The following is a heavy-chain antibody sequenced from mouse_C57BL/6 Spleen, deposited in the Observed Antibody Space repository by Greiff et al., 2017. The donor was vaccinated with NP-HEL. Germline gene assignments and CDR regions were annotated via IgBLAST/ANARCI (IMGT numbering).Heavy chain of an antibody. J-gene: IGHJ4*01. V-gene: IGHV5-17*01. CDR1: GFTFSDYG. CDR2: ISSGSSTL. Sequence: EVQLVESGGGLVKPGGSLKLSCAASGFTFSDYGMHWVRQAPEKGLEWVAYISSGSSTLYYADTVKGRFTISRDNAKNTLFLQMTSLRSEDTAMYYCARGHFLYYAMDYWGQGTSVTVSS. CDR3: ARGHFLYYAMDY.